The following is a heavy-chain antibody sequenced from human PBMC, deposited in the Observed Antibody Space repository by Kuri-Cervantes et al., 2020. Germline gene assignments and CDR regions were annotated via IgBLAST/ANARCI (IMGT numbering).Heavy chain of an antibody. J-gene: IGHJ4*02. CDR3: ARTSHYSFDY. CDR2: IYYSGST. CDR1: GGSISSGSYY. V-gene: IGHV4-61*01. Sequence: GSLRLSCTVSGGSISSGSYYWSWIRQPPGKGLEWIGYIYYSGSTNYNPSLKSRVTISVDTSKNQFSLKLSSVTAADTAVYYCARTSHYSFDYWGQGTLVTVSS.